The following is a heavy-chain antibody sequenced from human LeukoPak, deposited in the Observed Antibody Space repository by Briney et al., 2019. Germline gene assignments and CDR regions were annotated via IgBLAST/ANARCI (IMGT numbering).Heavy chain of an antibody. D-gene: IGHD5-12*01. J-gene: IGHJ4*02. CDR3: ARQAWLLDY. CDR1: GGSINTGAYY. Sequence: ASETLSLTCTVSGGSINTGAYYWTWIRQPPGRGLEWIGHIYYSGSTYYNPSLKSRVTISVDTSKNQFTLKLSSVTAADTAVYYCARQAWLLDYWGPGTLVTVAS. V-gene: IGHV4-61*08. CDR2: IYYSGST.